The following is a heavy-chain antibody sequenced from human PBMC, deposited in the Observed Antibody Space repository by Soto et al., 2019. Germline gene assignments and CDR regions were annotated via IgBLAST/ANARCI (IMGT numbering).Heavy chain of an antibody. J-gene: IGHJ4*02. CDR3: ARHYAVVLYHFDY. V-gene: IGHV4-39*01. CDR1: GGSVSSSGNY. CDR2: IYYSGST. Sequence: QLQLQESGPGLVKPSETLSLTCTVSGGSVSSSGNYWGWIRQPPGKGLEWIGSIYYSGSTYYNPSLNSRCPPPLNTSQNQFSLKLSSVTAAATAVYSCARHYAVVLYHFDYWGLGTLVTVSS. D-gene: IGHD2-15*01.